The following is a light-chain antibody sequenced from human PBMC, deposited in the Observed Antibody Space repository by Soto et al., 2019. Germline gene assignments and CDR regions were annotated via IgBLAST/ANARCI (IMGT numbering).Light chain of an antibody. CDR1: QSVSSY. J-gene: IGKJ4*01. CDR2: DAS. Sequence: EIVLTQSPATLSLSPGERATLSCRASQSVSSYLAWYQQKPGQPPRLLIYDASNRATGTPARFSGSGSGTDFTLTISSLEPEDFAVYYCQQRSNWPLTFGGGTKVEIK. CDR3: QQRSNWPLT. V-gene: IGKV3-11*01.